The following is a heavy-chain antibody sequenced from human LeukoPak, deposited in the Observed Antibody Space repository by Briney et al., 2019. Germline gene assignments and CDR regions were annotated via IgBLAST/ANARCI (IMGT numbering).Heavy chain of an antibody. CDR3: ARFGYSSSLDFYFDV. V-gene: IGHV5-51*01. D-gene: IGHD6-13*01. CDR2: IYPGDSDT. Sequence: GESLKISCKGSGYTFNFYWIGWVRQMPGKGLEWMGIIYPGDSDTRYSPSFQGQVTISADKSISTAYLQWSSLKASDSAMYYCARFGYSSSLDFYFDVWGRATLVTVSS. J-gene: IGHJ2*01. CDR1: GYTFNFYW.